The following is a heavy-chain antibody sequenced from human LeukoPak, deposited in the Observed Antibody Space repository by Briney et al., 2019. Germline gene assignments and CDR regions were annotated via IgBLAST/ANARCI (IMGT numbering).Heavy chain of an antibody. Sequence: SETLSLTCTVSGGSISSYYWSWLRQPAGKGLEWIGRIYTSGSTNYNPSLKSRVTMSVDTSKNQFSLKLSSVTAAGTAVYYCARDRSAVRWSSHRMGIAAPYYYYYYMDVWGKGTTVTISS. CDR3: ARDRSAVRWSSHRMGIAAPYYYYYYMDV. CDR1: GGSISSYY. D-gene: IGHD6-13*01. CDR2: IYTSGST. V-gene: IGHV4-4*07. J-gene: IGHJ6*03.